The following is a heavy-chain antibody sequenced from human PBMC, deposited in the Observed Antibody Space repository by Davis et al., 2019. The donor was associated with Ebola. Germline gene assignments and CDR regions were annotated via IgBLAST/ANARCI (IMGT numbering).Heavy chain of an antibody. V-gene: IGHV4-34*10. D-gene: IGHD2-2*01. CDR1: VGSFSGYY. CDR2: INHSGST. J-gene: IGHJ6*02. Sequence: SETLSLTCAVYVGSFSGYYWSWIRQPPGKGLEWIGEINHSGSTNYNPSLKSRVTMSVDTSKNQFSLKLSSLTAADTAVYYCARDWGYCTSSSCSSYYGMDVWGQGTTVTVSS. CDR3: ARDWGYCTSSSCSSYYGMDV.